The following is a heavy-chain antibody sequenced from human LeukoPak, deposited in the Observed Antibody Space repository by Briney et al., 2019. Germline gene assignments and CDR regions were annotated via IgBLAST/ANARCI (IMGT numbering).Heavy chain of an antibody. Sequence: PGGSLRLSCAASGFTFSSYAMSWVRQAPGKGLEWVSGISGRGGSTYYADSVKGRFTISRDNSKNTLYLQMNSLRAEDTAVYYCAKDWPYGDYGCHWGQGTLVTVSS. CDR3: AKDWPYGDYGCH. CDR2: ISGRGGST. D-gene: IGHD4-17*01. V-gene: IGHV3-23*01. J-gene: IGHJ4*02. CDR1: GFTFSSYA.